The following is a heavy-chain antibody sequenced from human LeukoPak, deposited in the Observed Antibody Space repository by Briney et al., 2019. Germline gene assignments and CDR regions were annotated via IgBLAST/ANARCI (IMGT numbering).Heavy chain of an antibody. V-gene: IGHV4-4*02. D-gene: IGHD5-12*01. J-gene: IGHJ4*02. CDR3: ASSGSSGYDFLVY. Sequence: SETLSLTCAVSGGSISSSNWWSWVRQPPGKGLEWIGEIYHSGSTNYNPSLKSRVTISVDKSKNQFSLKLSSVTAADTAVYYCASSGSSGYDFLVYWGQGTLVTVPS. CDR2: IYHSGST. CDR1: GGSISSSNW.